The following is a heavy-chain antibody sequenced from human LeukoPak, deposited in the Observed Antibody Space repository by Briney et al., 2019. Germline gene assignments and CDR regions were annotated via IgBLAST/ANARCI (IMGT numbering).Heavy chain of an antibody. CDR3: AREGAAAGTPPFDY. CDR1: GFTFSSSG. Sequence: GGSLRLSCAASGFTFSSSGMHWVRQAPGKGLEWVEVIWYDGSNKYYADSVKGRFTISRDNSKNTLYLQMNSLRAEDTAVYYCAREGAAAGTPPFDYWGQGTLVTVSS. J-gene: IGHJ4*02. V-gene: IGHV3-33*01. CDR2: IWYDGSNK. D-gene: IGHD6-13*01.